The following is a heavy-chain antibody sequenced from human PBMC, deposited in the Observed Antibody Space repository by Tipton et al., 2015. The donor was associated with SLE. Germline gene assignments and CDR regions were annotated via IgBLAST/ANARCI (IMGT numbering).Heavy chain of an antibody. CDR2: IYHSGRS. CDR3: ARFLEGPYGMDV. J-gene: IGHJ6*02. V-gene: IGHV4-4*02. CDR1: GGSISSSNW. Sequence: TLSLTCAVSGGSISSSNWWSWVRQPPGKGLEWIGQIYHSGRSNDNPSLKSRVTISVDKSKNQFSLRLSSVTAADTAVYYCARFLEGPYGMDVWGQGTTVTVSS. D-gene: IGHD1-1*01.